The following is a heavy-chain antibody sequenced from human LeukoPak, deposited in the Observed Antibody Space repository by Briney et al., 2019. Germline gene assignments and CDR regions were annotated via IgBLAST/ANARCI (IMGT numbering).Heavy chain of an antibody. D-gene: IGHD6-19*01. CDR1: GFTFSSYG. Sequence: TGGSLRLSCAASGFTFSSYGMHWVRQAPGKGLEWVAFIRYDGSNKYYADSVKGRFTISRDNSKNTLYLQMNSLRAEDTAVYYCAKGARGEDKAVAGYYYYYYMDVWGKGTTVTISS. CDR3: AKGARGEDKAVAGYYYYYYMDV. CDR2: IRYDGSNK. V-gene: IGHV3-30*02. J-gene: IGHJ6*03.